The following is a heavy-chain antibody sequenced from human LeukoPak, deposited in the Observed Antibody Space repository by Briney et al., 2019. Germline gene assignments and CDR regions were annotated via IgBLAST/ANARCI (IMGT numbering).Heavy chain of an antibody. D-gene: IGHD3-16*02. CDR2: INHSGST. V-gene: IGHV4-34*01. J-gene: IGHJ4*02. Sequence: SETLSLTCAVYGGSFSGYYWSWIRQPPGKGLEWIGEINHSGSTNYNPSLKSRVTISVDTSKNQFSLKLSSVTAADMAVYYCARRIMITFGGVIVPQGGYFDYWGQGTLVTVSS. CDR1: GGSFSGYY. CDR3: ARRIMITFGGVIVPQGGYFDY.